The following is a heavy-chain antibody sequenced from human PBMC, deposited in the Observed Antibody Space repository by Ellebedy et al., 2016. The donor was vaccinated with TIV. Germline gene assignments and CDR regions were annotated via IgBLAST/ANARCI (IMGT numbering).Heavy chain of an antibody. CDR2: IYHSGST. CDR3: ARSVRGYYDSSGYFDY. V-gene: IGHV4-38-2*02. CDR1: GYSISSGYY. D-gene: IGHD3-22*01. J-gene: IGHJ4*02. Sequence: GSLRLSXTVSGYSISSGYYWGWIRQPPGKGLEWIGSIYHSGSTYYNPSLKSRVTISVDTSKNQFSLKLSSVTAADTAVYYCARSVRGYYDSSGYFDYWGQGTLVTVSS.